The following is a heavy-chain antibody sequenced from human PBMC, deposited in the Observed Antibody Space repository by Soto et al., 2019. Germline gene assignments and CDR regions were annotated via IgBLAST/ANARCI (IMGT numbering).Heavy chain of an antibody. V-gene: IGHV3-30-3*01. CDR3: ARDLQSRNAFDI. Sequence: QVQLVESGGGVVQPGRSLRLSCAASGFTFSNYAMDWVRHAPGRGLEWVAVTSYDGSTKYYADSVKGRFTISRDNSKNTLYLQMNSLRAEDTAVYYCARDLQSRNAFDIWGQGTMVTVSS. CDR2: TSYDGSTK. J-gene: IGHJ3*02. CDR1: GFTFSNYA.